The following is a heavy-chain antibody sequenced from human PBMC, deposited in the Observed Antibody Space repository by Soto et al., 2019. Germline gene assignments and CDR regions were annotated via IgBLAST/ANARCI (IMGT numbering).Heavy chain of an antibody. CDR3: ARVRKNDILTGYPRLGPDYYGMDV. D-gene: IGHD3-9*01. Sequence: QVQLVQSGAEVKKPGSSVKVSCKASGGTFSSYTISWVRQAPGQGLEWMGRIIPILGIANYAQKFQGRVTITADKSTSTAYMELSRLVNEDTAVYYCARVRKNDILTGYPRLGPDYYGMDVWGQGTTVTVSS. V-gene: IGHV1-69*02. CDR1: GGTFSSYT. J-gene: IGHJ6*02. CDR2: IIPILGIA.